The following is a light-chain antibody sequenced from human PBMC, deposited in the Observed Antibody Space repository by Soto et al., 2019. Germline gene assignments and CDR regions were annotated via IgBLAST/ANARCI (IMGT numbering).Light chain of an antibody. CDR2: AAS. J-gene: IGKJ2*01. CDR3: QQSYSPPRT. V-gene: IGKV1-39*01. Sequence: DIQMTQSPSSLSASIGDRVTITCRASQSVRTHLSWYHQKPGKAPELLIYAASSLQAGVPSRFSGSGSGTDFTLTISSLHPEDFGDYYCQQSYSPPRTFGQGTNLEIK. CDR1: QSVRTH.